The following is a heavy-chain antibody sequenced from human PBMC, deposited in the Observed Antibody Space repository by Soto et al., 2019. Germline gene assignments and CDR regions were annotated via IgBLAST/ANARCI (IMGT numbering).Heavy chain of an antibody. J-gene: IGHJ4*02. D-gene: IGHD4-17*01. CDR2: IYYSGST. CDR3: ARTLRGYGDYGY. CDR1: GGSISSSSYY. Sequence: QLQLQESGPGLVKPSETLSLTCTVSGGSISSSSYYWGWIRQPPGKGLEWIGSIYYSGSTYYNPSLKSRVTISVDTSKNQFSLKLSSVTAADTAVYYCARTLRGYGDYGYWGQGTLVTVSS. V-gene: IGHV4-39*01.